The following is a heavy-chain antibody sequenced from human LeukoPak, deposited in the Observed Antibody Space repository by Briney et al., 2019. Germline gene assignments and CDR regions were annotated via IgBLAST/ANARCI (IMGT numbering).Heavy chain of an antibody. V-gene: IGHV3-23*01. CDR2: ISGSGGST. D-gene: IGHD3-3*01. CDR1: GFTLSSYA. CDR3: AKESGYQVAYAFDI. J-gene: IGHJ3*02. Sequence: PGGSLRLSCAASGFTLSSYAMSWVRQAPGKGLEWVSAISGSGGSTYYADSVEGRFTIPRDNSKNTLYLQMNSLRAEDTAVYYCAKESGYQVAYAFDIWGQGTMVTVSS.